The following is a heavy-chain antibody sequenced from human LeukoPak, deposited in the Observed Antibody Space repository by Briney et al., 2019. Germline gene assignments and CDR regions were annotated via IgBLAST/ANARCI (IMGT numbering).Heavy chain of an antibody. J-gene: IGHJ4*02. CDR1: GGSISGYH. CDR2: IYYTGST. D-gene: IGHD2-2*01. V-gene: IGHV4-59*01. CDR3: ARGPYQLLFFDY. Sequence: SETLSLTCTVSGGSISGYHWSWIRQPPGKGLEWIGYIYYTGSTNFNPSLKSRVTISVDTSKNQFSLKLSSVTAADTAVYYCARGPYQLLFFDYWGQGTLVTVSS.